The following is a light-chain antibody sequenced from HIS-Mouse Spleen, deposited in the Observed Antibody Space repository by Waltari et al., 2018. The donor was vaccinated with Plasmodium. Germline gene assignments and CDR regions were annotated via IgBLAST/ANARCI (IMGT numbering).Light chain of an antibody. CDR3: YSTDSSGNHRV. CDR2: EDS. Sequence: SYELTQPPSVSVSPGQTARTTCSGDALPKKYAYWYQQKSGKAPVMVIYEDSKRTSGTPERFSGSSSGTMATLTISGAQVEDEADYYCYSTDSSGNHRVFGGGTKLTVL. J-gene: IGLJ3*02. V-gene: IGLV3-10*01. CDR1: ALPKKY.